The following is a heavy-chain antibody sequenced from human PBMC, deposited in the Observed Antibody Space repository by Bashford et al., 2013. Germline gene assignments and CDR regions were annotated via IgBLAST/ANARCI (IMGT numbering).Heavy chain of an antibody. J-gene: IGHJ4*02. V-gene: IGHV1-69*13. D-gene: IGHD3-3*01. CDR1: GGTFSSYA. Sequence: VASVKVSCKASGGTFSSYAISWVRQAPGQGLEWMGGIIPIFGTANYAQKFQGRVTITADESTSTAYMELSSLRSEDTAVYYCARGPYYDFWSGFQGVDYFDYWGQGTLVTVSS. CDR3: ARGPYYDFWSGFQGVDYFDY. CDR2: IIPIFGTA.